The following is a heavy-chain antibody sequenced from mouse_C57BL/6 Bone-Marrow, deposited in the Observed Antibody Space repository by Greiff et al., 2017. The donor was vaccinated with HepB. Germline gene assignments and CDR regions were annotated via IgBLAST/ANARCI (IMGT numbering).Heavy chain of an antibody. V-gene: IGHV2-9-1*01. CDR2: IWTGGGT. CDR3: ASFLYYSYYAMDY. Sequence: QVQLKQSGPGLVAPSQSLSITCTVSGFSLTSYAISWVRQPPGKGLEWLGVIWTGGGTNYNSALKSRLSISKDNSKSQVFLKMNSLQTDDTARYYCASFLYYSYYAMDYWGQGTSVTVSS. D-gene: IGHD2-1*01. CDR1: GFSLTSYA. J-gene: IGHJ4*01.